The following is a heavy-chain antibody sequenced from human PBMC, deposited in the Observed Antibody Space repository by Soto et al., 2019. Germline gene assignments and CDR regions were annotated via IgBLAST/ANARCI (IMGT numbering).Heavy chain of an antibody. V-gene: IGHV3-30-3*01. CDR1: GFTFSNYA. J-gene: IGHJ6*02. CDR2: ISFDGSNE. CDR3: ARPAATVIYYSGMDV. Sequence: QVQLVEFGGGVVQPGRSLRLSCAASGFTFSNYAMHWVRQAPGKGLEWVAIISFDGSNEHYADSVQGRFTISRDNSENTLYLQMNSLRADDTAVYYCARPAATVIYYSGMDVWGQVTTVTVYS. D-gene: IGHD2-2*01.